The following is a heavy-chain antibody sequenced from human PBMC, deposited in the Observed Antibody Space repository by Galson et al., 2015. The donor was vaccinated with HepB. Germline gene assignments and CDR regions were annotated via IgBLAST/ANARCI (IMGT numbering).Heavy chain of an antibody. CDR1: GFTFSSYS. Sequence: SLRLSCAASGFTFSSYSINWVRQAPGKGLEWVSSISSSSSYIYYADSVKGRFTISRDNAKNSLYLQMNSLRAEDTAVYYCARFQTVDLLTDGMDVWGQGTTVTVSS. J-gene: IGHJ6*02. D-gene: IGHD4-11*01. CDR3: ARFQTVDLLTDGMDV. V-gene: IGHV3-21*01. CDR2: ISSSSSYI.